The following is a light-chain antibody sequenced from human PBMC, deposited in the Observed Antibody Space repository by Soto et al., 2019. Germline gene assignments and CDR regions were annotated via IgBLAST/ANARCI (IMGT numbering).Light chain of an antibody. V-gene: IGKV1-33*01. CDR3: QHYDNLPPYT. CDR1: HDVGNS. CDR2: DAS. J-gene: IGKJ2*01. Sequence: GERVTITFQASHDVGNSLQWYQQKAGKAPKLLIYDASKLETGVPLRLSGSGSGTDFTFTISTLQTENIATYYCQHYDNLPPYTFGQGTKVDIK.